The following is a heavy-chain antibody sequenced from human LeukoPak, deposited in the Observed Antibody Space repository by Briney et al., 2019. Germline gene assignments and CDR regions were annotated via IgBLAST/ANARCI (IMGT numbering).Heavy chain of an antibody. V-gene: IGHV1-69*05. CDR1: GGTFVSYA. CDR3: ARDKGPPYCSGGSCYPGATYFDY. CDR2: IIPIFGTA. J-gene: IGHJ4*02. Sequence: SVKVSCKASGGTFVSYAISWVRQAPGQGLEWMGGIIPIFGTANYAQKFQGRVTITTDESTSTAYMELSSLRSEDTAVYYCARDKGPPYCSGGSCYPGATYFDYWGQGTLVTVSS. D-gene: IGHD2-15*01.